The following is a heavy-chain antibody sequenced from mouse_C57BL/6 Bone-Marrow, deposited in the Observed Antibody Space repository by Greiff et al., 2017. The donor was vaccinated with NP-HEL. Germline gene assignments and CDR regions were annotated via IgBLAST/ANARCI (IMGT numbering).Heavy chain of an antibody. D-gene: IGHD1-1*01. CDR3: AGTITLDY. J-gene: IGHJ4*01. CDR2: ISSGGSYT. CDR1: GFTFSSYG. V-gene: IGHV5-6*01. Sequence: EVKVVESGGDLVKPGGSLKLSCAASGFTFSSYGMSWVRQTPDKRLEWVATISSGGSYTYYPDSVKGRFTISRDNAKNTLYLQMSSLKSADAAMYYCAGTITLDYWGQGTSVTVSS.